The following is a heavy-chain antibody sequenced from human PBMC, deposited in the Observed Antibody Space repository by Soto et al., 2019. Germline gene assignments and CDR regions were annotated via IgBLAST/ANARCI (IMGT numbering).Heavy chain of an antibody. Sequence: QVQLVQSGAEVKKPGASVKVSCKASGYTFTSYDINWVRQATGQGLEWMGWMNTNSGTTGYAQKFQGRVTMTRNTSIGTAYMELSRLRSEDAAVYYCAGEVGGTRVDGWGQGTRVTVSS. CDR3: AGEVGGTRVDG. CDR1: GYTFTSYD. V-gene: IGHV1-8*01. CDR2: MNTNSGTT. D-gene: IGHD6-19*01. J-gene: IGHJ6*01.